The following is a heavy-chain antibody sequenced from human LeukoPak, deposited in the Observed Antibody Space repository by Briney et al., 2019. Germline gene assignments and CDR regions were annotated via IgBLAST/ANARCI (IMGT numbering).Heavy chain of an antibody. J-gene: IGHJ6*03. D-gene: IGHD4/OR15-4a*01. CDR1: GFTFSSYS. CDR2: ITSNSRTI. Sequence: GGSLRLSCAASGFTFSSYSMNWVRQAPGKGLEWFSYITSNSRTIYYADSVRARFTISRDNAKNSLYLQMNSLRVEDAAVYYCVSVSYGEIAYYMDVWGKGTTVTVSS. CDR3: VSVSYGEIAYYMDV. V-gene: IGHV3-48*01.